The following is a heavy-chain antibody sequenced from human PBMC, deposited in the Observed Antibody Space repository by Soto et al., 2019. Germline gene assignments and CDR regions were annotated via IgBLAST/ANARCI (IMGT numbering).Heavy chain of an antibody. V-gene: IGHV5-10-1*01. Sequence: GESLKISCKGSGYRFTSYWISWVRQMPGKGLEWMGRIDPSDSYTKNSLSFQGHVSISVDKSISTAYLQWSSLKASDTAMYYCARHYCSGDSCYSGADFDYWGQGTLVTVSS. D-gene: IGHD2-15*01. CDR2: IDPSDSYT. CDR3: ARHYCSGDSCYSGADFDY. J-gene: IGHJ4*02. CDR1: GYRFTSYW.